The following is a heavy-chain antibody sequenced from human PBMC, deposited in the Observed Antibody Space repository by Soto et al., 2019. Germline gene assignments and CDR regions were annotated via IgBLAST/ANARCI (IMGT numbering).Heavy chain of an antibody. J-gene: IGHJ4*02. D-gene: IGHD2-15*01. CDR3: ASGVELPSIFDY. Sequence: TSETLSLTCTVSGGSISSYYWSWIRQPPGKGLEWIGYIYYSGSTNYNPSLKSRVTISVDTSKNQFSLKLSSVTAVDTAVYYCASGVELPSIFDYWGQGTLVTVSS. CDR2: IYYSGST. V-gene: IGHV4-59*01. CDR1: GGSISSYY.